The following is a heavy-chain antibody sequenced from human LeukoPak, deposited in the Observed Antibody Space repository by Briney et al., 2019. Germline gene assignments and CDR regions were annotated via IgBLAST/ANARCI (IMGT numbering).Heavy chain of an antibody. CDR2: INHSGST. CDR3: ARGHGSGWYYFDY. V-gene: IGHV4-34*01. D-gene: IGHD6-19*01. CDR1: GGSFSGYY. Sequence: SETLSLTCAVYGGSFSGYYWSWIRQPPGKGLEWIGEINHSGSTNYNPSLKSRVTISVDTSKNQFSLKLSSVTAADTAVYYCARGHGSGWYYFDYWGQGTLVTVSS. J-gene: IGHJ4*02.